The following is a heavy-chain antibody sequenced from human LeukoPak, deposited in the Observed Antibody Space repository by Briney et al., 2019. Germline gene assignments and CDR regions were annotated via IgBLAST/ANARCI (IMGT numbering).Heavy chain of an antibody. D-gene: IGHD3-10*01. V-gene: IGHV4-59*01. Sequence: PSETLSLTCTVSGGSISTYYWTWIRQPPGKGLEWIGYIHYSGSTNSIPSLKSRVTISVDTSKNQFSLKLSSVTAADTAVYYCARDFDTMVRGVITRPVYYYYGMDVWGQGTTVTVSS. CDR3: ARDFDTMVRGVITRPVYYYYGMDV. CDR1: GGSISTYY. J-gene: IGHJ6*02. CDR2: IHYSGST.